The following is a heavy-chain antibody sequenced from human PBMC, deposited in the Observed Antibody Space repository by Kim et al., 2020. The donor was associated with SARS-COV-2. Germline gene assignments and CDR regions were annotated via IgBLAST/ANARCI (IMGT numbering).Heavy chain of an antibody. V-gene: IGHV1-18*01. J-gene: IGHJ4*02. CDR1: GYTFTSYG. D-gene: IGHD3-10*01. CDR2: ISAYNGNT. Sequence: ASVKVSCKASGYTFTSYGISWVRQAPGQGLEWMGWISAYNGNTNYAQKLQGRVTMTTDTSTSTAYMELRSLRSDDTAVYYCARDRPSLLLWFGEGDITQNPDYWGQGTLVTVSS. CDR3: ARDRPSLLLWFGEGDITQNPDY.